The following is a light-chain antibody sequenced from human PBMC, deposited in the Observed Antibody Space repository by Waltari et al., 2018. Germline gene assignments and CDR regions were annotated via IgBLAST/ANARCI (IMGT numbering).Light chain of an antibody. V-gene: IGLV2-18*02. CDR1: SSDIGPYNR. Sequence: QSALTQPPSVSGSPSQSVPISCTGTSSDIGPYNRVSWYQQTPGTAPKLMIYDVSNRPSGVPDRFSGSKSGNTASLTISALQAEDEADYYCCSFTPSLTYVFGTGTKVTVL. CDR2: DVS. J-gene: IGLJ1*01. CDR3: CSFTPSLTYV.